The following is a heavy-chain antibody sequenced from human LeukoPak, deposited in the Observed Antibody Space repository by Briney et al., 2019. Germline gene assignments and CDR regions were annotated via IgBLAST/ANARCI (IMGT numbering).Heavy chain of an antibody. CDR1: GFTFNNYA. D-gene: IGHD1-26*01. V-gene: IGHV3-23*01. CDR3: AKRAAGAADWYFDL. J-gene: IGHJ2*01. CDR2: ISASGTAT. Sequence: AGGSLRLSCIASGFTFNNYAMSWVRQGPGKGMECVSSISASGTATYYADSVQGRFTISRDNSKNTLYLQMSSLGAEDTAEYHCAKRAAGAADWYFDLWGRGTLVIVSS.